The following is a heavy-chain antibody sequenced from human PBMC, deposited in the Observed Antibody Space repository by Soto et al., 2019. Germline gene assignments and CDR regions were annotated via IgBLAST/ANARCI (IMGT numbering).Heavy chain of an antibody. CDR1: GFTFSSYA. V-gene: IGHV3-23*01. J-gene: IGHJ4*02. D-gene: IGHD2-15*01. CDR2: ISSSGGST. CDR3: ASSPYCSGGTCYYLVY. Sequence: LRLSCAASGFTFSSYAMNWVRQAPGKGLEWVSSISSSGGSTFYADSVKGRFTISRDNSKNTLYLQMNSLRVDDTAVYYCASSPYCSGGTCYYLVYWGQGTLVTVSS.